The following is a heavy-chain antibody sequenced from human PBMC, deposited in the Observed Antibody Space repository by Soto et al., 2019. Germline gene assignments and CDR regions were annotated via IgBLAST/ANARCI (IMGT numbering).Heavy chain of an antibody. V-gene: IGHV6-1*01. CDR1: GDSVSSNSAA. Sequence: PSETLSLTCASSGDSVSSNSAAWNWIRQSPSRGLEWLGRTYHRSKWYYEYAPSVKSRISINPDTSNSQFSLKLSSVTAADTAVYYCATIKLGSNRLDYWGQGTLVTVSS. CDR2: TYHRSKWYY. CDR3: ATIKLGSNRLDY. J-gene: IGHJ4*02. D-gene: IGHD4-4*01.